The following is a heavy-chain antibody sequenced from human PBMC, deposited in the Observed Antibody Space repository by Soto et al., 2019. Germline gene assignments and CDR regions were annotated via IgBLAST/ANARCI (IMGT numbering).Heavy chain of an antibody. CDR3: ARERLGYCSGGSCYWGIDY. V-gene: IGHV3-33*01. Sequence: QVQLVESGGGVVQPGRSLRLSCAASGFTFSSYGMHWVRQAPGKGLEWVAVIWYDGSNKYYADSVKGRFTISRDNSKNPRYQQMNSLRAEDTAVYYCARERLGYCSGGSCYWGIDYWGQGTLVTVSS. CDR2: IWYDGSNK. J-gene: IGHJ4*02. CDR1: GFTFSSYG. D-gene: IGHD2-15*01.